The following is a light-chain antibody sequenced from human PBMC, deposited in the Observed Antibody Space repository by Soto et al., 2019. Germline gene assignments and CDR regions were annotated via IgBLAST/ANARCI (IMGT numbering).Light chain of an antibody. CDR1: SSDVGGYNY. J-gene: IGLJ1*01. Sequence: QSVLTQPASVSGSPGQSITIACTGTSSDVGGYNYVSWYQQHPGKAPKLMIYDVSNRPSGASNCFSGSKSGNTASLTISALQAEDEADYYCSSYTSSSLYVFGTGTKLTVL. CDR2: DVS. CDR3: SSYTSSSLYV. V-gene: IGLV2-14*01.